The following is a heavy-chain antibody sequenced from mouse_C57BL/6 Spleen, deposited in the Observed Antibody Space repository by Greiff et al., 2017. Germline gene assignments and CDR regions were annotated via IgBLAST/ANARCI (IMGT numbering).Heavy chain of an antibody. D-gene: IGHD1-1*01. J-gene: IGHJ1*03. CDR2: IYPGDGDT. CDR3: ARQGGSPYWYFDV. CDR1: GYAFSSYW. V-gene: IGHV1-80*01. Sequence: VQLQQSGAELVKPGASVKISCKASGYAFSSYWMNWVKQRPGKGLEWIGQIYPGDGDTNYNGKFKGKATLTADKSSSTAYMQLSSLTSEDSAVYFCARQGGSPYWYFDVWGTGTTVTVSS.